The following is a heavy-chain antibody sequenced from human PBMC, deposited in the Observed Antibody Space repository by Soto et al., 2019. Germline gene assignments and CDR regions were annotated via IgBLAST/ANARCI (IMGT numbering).Heavy chain of an antibody. CDR3: ARVQLLSPEYYGMDV. CDR2: IDPSDSYT. J-gene: IGHJ6*02. D-gene: IGHD2-2*01. CDR1: GYSFTSYW. Sequence: GESLKICCKVSGYSFTSYWISWVRHMPGKGLEWMVRIDPSDSYTNYSPSFQGHVTISADKSISTAYLQWSSLKASDTAMYYCARVQLLSPEYYGMDVWGQGTTVTVSS. V-gene: IGHV5-10-1*01.